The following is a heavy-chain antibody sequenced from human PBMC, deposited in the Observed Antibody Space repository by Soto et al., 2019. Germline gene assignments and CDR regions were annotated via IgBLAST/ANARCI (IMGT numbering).Heavy chain of an antibody. J-gene: IGHJ3*02. CDR1: GGGCTSFG. CDR3: ARRQVWFGELLHAFDI. Sequence: SQRVSRKGAGGGCTSFGIRLISKMPGKGLEWMGIIYPGDSETRYSPSFQGQVTISADKSISTVYLQWSSLKASDTAMYYCARRQVWFGELLHAFDIWGQGTMVTVS. V-gene: IGHV5-51*01. CDR2: IYPGDSET. D-gene: IGHD3-10*01.